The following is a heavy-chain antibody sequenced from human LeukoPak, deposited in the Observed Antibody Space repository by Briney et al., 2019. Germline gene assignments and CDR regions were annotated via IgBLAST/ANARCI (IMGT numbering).Heavy chain of an antibody. CDR3: ARHAPAYYYDSSGYYPLFDY. Sequence: SQTLSLTCTVSGNSISSGDNYWSWIRQPAGKGLEWIGRIYTSGSTNYNPSLKSRVTISVDTSKNQFSLKLSSVTAADTAVYYCARHAPAYYYDSSGYYPLFDYWGQGTLVTVSS. J-gene: IGHJ4*02. CDR1: GNSISSGDNY. V-gene: IGHV4-61*02. D-gene: IGHD3-22*01. CDR2: IYTSGST.